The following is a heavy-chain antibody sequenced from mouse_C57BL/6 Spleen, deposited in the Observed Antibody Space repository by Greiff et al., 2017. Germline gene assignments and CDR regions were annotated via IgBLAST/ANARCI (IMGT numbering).Heavy chain of an antibody. CDR1: GYTFTSYW. Sequence: VQLQQPGAELVKPGASVKLSCKASGYTFTSYWMQWVKQRPGQGLEWIGEIDPSDSYTNYNQKFKGKATLTVDTSSSTAYMQLSSLTSEDSAVYYCARRGTYDYVYYFDYWGQGTTLTVSS. J-gene: IGHJ2*01. D-gene: IGHD2-4*01. CDR3: ARRGTYDYVYYFDY. V-gene: IGHV1-50*01. CDR2: IDPSDSYT.